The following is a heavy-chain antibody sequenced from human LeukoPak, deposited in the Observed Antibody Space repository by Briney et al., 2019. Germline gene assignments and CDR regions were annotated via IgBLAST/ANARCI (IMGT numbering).Heavy chain of an antibody. V-gene: IGHV3-48*01. CDR1: GFTFSSYS. CDR3: ARGVDFWSGHYYNWFDP. J-gene: IGHJ5*02. Sequence: GGSLRLSCAASGFTFSSYSMNWVRQAPGKGLEWVSYISSSSSTIYYADSVKGRFTISRDNAKNSLYLQMNSLRAEDTAVYYCARGVDFWSGHYYNWFDPWGQGTLVTVSS. D-gene: IGHD3-3*01. CDR2: ISSSSSTI.